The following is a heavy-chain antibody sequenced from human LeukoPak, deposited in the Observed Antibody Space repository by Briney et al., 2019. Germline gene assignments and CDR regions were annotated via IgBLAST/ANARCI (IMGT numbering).Heavy chain of an antibody. V-gene: IGHV1-2*02. J-gene: IGHJ5*02. CDR2: INPKNGGS. Sequence: GASVKVSCKASGYTFTGYYMHWVRQATGQGPEWVGWINPKNGGSNYAQKFQGRVTMTRDRSISTAYMELSRLTSDDTAVYYCARASFWESPINWFAPWGQGTLVTVSS. CDR1: GYTFTGYY. D-gene: IGHD3-16*01. CDR3: ARASFWESPINWFAP.